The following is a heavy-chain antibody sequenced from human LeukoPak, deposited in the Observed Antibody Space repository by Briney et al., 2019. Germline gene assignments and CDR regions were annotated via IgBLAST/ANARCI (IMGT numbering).Heavy chain of an antibody. V-gene: IGHV4-34*01. CDR3: ARSGGPLNWFDP. CDR2: INHSGST. J-gene: IGHJ5*02. CDR1: GGSFSGYY. Sequence: PLETLSLTCAVYGGSFSGYYWSWVRQPPGKGLEWIGEINHSGSTNYNPSLKSRVTISVDTSKNQFSLRLSSVTAADTAVYYCARSGGPLNWFDPWGQGTLVTVSS.